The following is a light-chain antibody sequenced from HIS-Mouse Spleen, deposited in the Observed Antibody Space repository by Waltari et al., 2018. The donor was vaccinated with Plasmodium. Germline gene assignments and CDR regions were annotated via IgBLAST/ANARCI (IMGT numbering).Light chain of an antibody. J-gene: IGKJ1*01. CDR1: QRISSY. V-gene: IGKV1-39*01. Sequence: DIQMTQYPSSLSASVGDRVTITCRASQRISSYLNWYQQKPGKAPKLLIYAASSLQSGVPSRFSGSGSGTDFTLTISSLQPEDFATYYCQQSYSTPWTFGQGTKVEIK. CDR3: QQSYSTPWT. CDR2: AAS.